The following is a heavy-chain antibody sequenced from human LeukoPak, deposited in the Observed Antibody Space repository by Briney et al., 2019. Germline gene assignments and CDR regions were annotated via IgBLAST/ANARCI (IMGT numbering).Heavy chain of an antibody. J-gene: IGHJ4*02. V-gene: IGHV4-4*02. CDR2: IYHSGST. D-gene: IGHD4-17*01. CDR3: ARVMTTVTTIDY. Sequence: SGTLSLTCAVSGGSISSSNWWSWVRQPPGKGLEWIGEIYHSGSTNYNPSLKSRVTISVDKSRNLFSMKLSSVTAADTAVYYCARVMTTVTTIDYWGQGTLVTVSS. CDR1: GGSISSSNW.